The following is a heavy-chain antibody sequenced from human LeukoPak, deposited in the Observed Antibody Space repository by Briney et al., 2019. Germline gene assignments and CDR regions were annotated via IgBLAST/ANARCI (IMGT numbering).Heavy chain of an antibody. V-gene: IGHV4-59*08. CDR1: GGSISSYY. CDR3: ARQIVVVVAATPRGWFDP. CDR2: IYYSGST. Sequence: PSETLSLTCTVSGGSISSYYWSWIRQSPGKGLEWIGYIYYSGSTNYNPTLKSRVTISVDTSKNQFSLKLSSVTAADTAVYYCARQIVVVVAATPRGWFDPWDQGTLVTVSS. D-gene: IGHD2-15*01. J-gene: IGHJ5*02.